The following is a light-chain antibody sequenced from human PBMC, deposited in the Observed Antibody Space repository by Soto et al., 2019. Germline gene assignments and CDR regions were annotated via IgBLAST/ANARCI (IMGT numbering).Light chain of an antibody. J-gene: IGKJ2*01. CDR1: QDISNY. CDR3: QQYDNLPHT. Sequence: DIQMTQSPSSLSASVGDRVTSTCQASQDISNYLNWYQQKPGKAPKRLIYDASNLETGVPSRFSGSGSGTDFTITISSLQPEDIATYYCQQYDNLPHTFGQGTKLEIK. CDR2: DAS. V-gene: IGKV1-33*01.